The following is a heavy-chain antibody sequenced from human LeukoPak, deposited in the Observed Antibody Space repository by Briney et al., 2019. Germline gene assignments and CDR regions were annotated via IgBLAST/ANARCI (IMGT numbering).Heavy chain of an antibody. CDR1: GYTFTSYD. J-gene: IGHJ6*02. V-gene: IGHV1-8*01. Sequence: ASVKVSCKASGYTFTSYDINWVRQATGQGLEWMGWMNPNSGNTGYAQKFQGRVTMTRHTSISTAYMELSSLRSEDTAVYYCARGLSLPNCSSTSCYLPFYYYYYGMDVWGQGTTVTVSS. CDR2: MNPNSGNT. D-gene: IGHD2-2*01. CDR3: ARGLSLPNCSSTSCYLPFYYYYYGMDV.